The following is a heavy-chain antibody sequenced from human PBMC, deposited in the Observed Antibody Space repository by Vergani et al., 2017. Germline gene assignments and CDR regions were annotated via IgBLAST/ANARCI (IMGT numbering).Heavy chain of an antibody. CDR2: IWYDGSNK. D-gene: IGHD6-13*01. Sequence: QVQLVESGGGVVQPGRSLRLACAASGFTFSSYGMHWVRQAPGKGLEWVAVIWYDGSNKYYADSVKGRFTISRDNSKNTMYLQMNSLRAEDTAVYYCAREPWDSSPTGDYYYYYGMDVWGQGTTVTVSS. CDR3: AREPWDSSPTGDYYYYYGMDV. V-gene: IGHV3-33*01. J-gene: IGHJ6*02. CDR1: GFTFSSYG.